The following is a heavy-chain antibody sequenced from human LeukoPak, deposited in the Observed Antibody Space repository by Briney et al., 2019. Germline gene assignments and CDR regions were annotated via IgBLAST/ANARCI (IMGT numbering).Heavy chain of an antibody. CDR1: GFTFSSYA. V-gene: IGHV3-23*01. D-gene: IGHD2-2*01. Sequence: PGGSLRLSCAASGFTFSSYAMSWVRQAPGKGLEWVSAISGSGGSTYYADSVKGRFTISRDNSKNTLYLQMNGLRAEDTAVYYCAKAPAGVPANFDYWGQGTLVTVSS. CDR3: AKAPAGVPANFDY. J-gene: IGHJ4*02. CDR2: ISGSGGST.